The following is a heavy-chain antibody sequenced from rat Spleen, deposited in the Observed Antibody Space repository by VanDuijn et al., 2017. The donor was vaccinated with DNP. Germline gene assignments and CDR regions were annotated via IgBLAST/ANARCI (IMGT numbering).Heavy chain of an antibody. CDR2: IWAGGRT. CDR1: GFSLTSNG. Sequence: QVQLEESGPGLMQPSETLSLTCTVSGFSLTSNGVGWVRQPLGKGLVWMGTIWAGGRTNYNSAVQSQLSISRDTSKSQVFLKMNSLQPEVTGTYYCARHGPYYGYPFDYWGQGVMVTVSS. V-gene: IGHV2-72*01. CDR3: ARHGPYYGYPFDY. D-gene: IGHD1-7*01. J-gene: IGHJ2*01.